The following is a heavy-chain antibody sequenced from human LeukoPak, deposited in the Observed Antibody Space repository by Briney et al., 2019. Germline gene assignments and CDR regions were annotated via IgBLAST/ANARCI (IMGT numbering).Heavy chain of an antibody. CDR1: GFTFSSYE. D-gene: IGHD1-26*01. J-gene: IGHJ6*03. Sequence: GGSLRLSCAASGFTFSSYEMNWVRQAPGKGLEWISSVTTSSTYTFYADSVKGRFTISRDNARNSLYLQMNSLRVEDTAVYYCARDPYSGTYGNTYYYYMDVWGKGTTVTISS. V-gene: IGHV3-21*01. CDR3: ARDPYSGTYGNTYYYYMDV. CDR2: VTTSSTYT.